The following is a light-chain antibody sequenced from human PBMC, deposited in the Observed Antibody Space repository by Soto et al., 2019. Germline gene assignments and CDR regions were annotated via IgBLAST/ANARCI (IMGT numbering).Light chain of an antibody. CDR3: CSYTTNNTWV. Sequence: QSALTQPASESRSPGQSITISCTGTNSDVGGYNYVSWFQEHPGKAPKLIIYEVSDRPSGVSPRFSASKSDNTAALTISGLQPDDEPDYYCCSYTTNNTWVFGGGTKLTFL. CDR2: EVS. CDR1: NSDVGGYNY. V-gene: IGLV2-14*01. J-gene: IGLJ3*02.